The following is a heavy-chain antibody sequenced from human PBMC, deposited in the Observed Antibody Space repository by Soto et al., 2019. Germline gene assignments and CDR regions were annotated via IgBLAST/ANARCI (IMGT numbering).Heavy chain of an antibody. CDR3: AKWAGTYGDYARYFHY. J-gene: IGHJ1*01. CDR2: ILAVDGIT. Sequence: EVQLLESGGGLVQPGGSLRLSCAASGFSFSSYGMSWVRQAPGKGPEWVATILAVDGITDYADAVRGRFTISRDNSKNMLHLQMNGLRAEDTAVYYCAKWAGTYGDYARYFHYWGQGTLVTLSS. V-gene: IGHV3-23*01. CDR1: GFSFSSYG. D-gene: IGHD4-17*01.